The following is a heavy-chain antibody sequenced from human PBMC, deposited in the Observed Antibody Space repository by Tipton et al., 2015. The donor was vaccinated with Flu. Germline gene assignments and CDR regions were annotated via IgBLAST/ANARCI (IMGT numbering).Heavy chain of an antibody. Sequence: TLSLTCTVSRGSLTSGTYFWTWIRQPAGEEPEWIGRIHSSGTTKYHPSLNSRVTISMDTYRNQFSLKLTSVTAADPSVYYCARGNDFYNGWYYFDYWGQGVLVTVSS. CDR2: IHSSGTT. D-gene: IGHD6-19*01. CDR3: ARGNDFYNGWYYFDY. J-gene: IGHJ4*02. V-gene: IGHV4-61*02. CDR1: RGSLTSGTYF.